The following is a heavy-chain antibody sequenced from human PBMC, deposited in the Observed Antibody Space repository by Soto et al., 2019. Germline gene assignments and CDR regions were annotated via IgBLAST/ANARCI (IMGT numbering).Heavy chain of an antibody. CDR1: GGSFSGYY. CDR2: INHSGST. J-gene: IGHJ4*01. CDR3: ARGTYCGGDCYSSYFDS. Sequence: PSETLSLTCAVYGGSFSGYYWSWIRQRPGKGLEWIGEINHSGSTNYNPSLKSRVTISVDTSKNQFSLNLSSVTAADTAVYYCARGTYCGGDCYSSYFDSWGQETLVTVSS. D-gene: IGHD2-21*01. V-gene: IGHV4-34*01.